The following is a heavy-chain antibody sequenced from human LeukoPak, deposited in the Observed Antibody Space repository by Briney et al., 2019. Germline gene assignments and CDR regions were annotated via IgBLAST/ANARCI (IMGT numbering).Heavy chain of an antibody. D-gene: IGHD5-18*01. CDR2: ISGSGGST. V-gene: IGHV3-23*01. J-gene: IGHJ4*02. CDR1: GFTFSSYA. Sequence: GGSLRLSCAASGFTFSSYAMSWVRQAPGKGLEWVSVISGSGGSTYYADSVKGRFTISRDNSKNTLYLQMNSLRAEDTAVYYCAKEVSGAVDTAMVDYWGQGTLVTVSS. CDR3: AKEVSGAVDTAMVDY.